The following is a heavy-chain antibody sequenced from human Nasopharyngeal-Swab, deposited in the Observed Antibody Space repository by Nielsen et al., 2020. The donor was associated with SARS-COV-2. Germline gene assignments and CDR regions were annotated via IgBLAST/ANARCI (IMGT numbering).Heavy chain of an antibody. J-gene: IGHJ4*02. CDR1: GFTFSGYA. D-gene: IGHD1-26*01. CDR2: ILGGGSDK. V-gene: IGHV3-23*01. CDR3: AKDRLPDGAWDIDY. Sequence: GESLKISCTASGFTFSGYAINWVPQAPGEGLQWVAGILGGGSDKFYAESVMGRFTISRDNSKNTLYLQMNSLRAEDTATYYCAKDRLPDGAWDIDYWGQGTLVTVSP.